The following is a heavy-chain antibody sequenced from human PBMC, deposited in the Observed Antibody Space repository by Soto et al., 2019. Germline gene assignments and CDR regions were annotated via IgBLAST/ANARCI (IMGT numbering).Heavy chain of an antibody. CDR2: IIPIFGTA. D-gene: IGHD2-2*01. CDR3: ASASCSSTSCYLPLTAIDY. CDR1: GGTFSSYA. Sequence: SVEVACKASGGTFSSYAISWVRQAPGQGLEWMGGIIPIFGTANYAQKFQGRVTITADESTSTAYMELSSLNSEDTAVYYCASASCSSTSCYLPLTAIDYWGQGPLVTVSS. V-gene: IGHV1-69*13. J-gene: IGHJ4*02.